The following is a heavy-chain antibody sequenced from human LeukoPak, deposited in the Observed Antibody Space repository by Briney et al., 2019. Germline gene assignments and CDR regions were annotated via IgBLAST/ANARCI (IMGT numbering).Heavy chain of an antibody. V-gene: IGHV3-66*02. Sequence: GALRLSCAASGFTVSSNYMSWVRQAPGKGLEWVSVIYSGGSTYYADSVKGRFTISRDNSKNTLYLQMNSLRAEETAVYYCASKRRRGTMIVVVQDDAFDIWGQGTMVTVSS. J-gene: IGHJ3*02. CDR3: ASKRRRGTMIVVVQDDAFDI. CDR2: IYSGGST. D-gene: IGHD3-22*01. CDR1: GFTVSSNY.